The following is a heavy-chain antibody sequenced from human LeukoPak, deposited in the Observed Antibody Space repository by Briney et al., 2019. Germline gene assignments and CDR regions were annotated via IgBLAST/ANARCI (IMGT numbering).Heavy chain of an antibody. CDR1: GYTLTELS. Sequence: ASVKVSCKVSGYTLTELSMHWVRQAPGKGLEWMGGFDPEDGETIYPQKFQGRVTMTEDTSTDTAYMELSSLRSEDTAVYYCATDLPGIAVAGTLGGWGQGTLVTVSS. J-gene: IGHJ4*02. V-gene: IGHV1-24*01. CDR2: FDPEDGET. D-gene: IGHD6-19*01. CDR3: ATDLPGIAVAGTLGG.